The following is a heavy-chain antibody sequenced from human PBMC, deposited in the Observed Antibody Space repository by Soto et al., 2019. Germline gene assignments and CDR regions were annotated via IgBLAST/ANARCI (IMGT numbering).Heavy chain of an antibody. J-gene: IGHJ3*02. Sequence: GGSLRHSCAASGGTCISYSMNWVRQATGKGLEWVSIISGSGGVTSYADSVKGRFTISRDNSKNSLFLQMKSLRDEDTAVYYCAKVTDCGVSRCDDGIDIWGHGTLVTVSS. D-gene: IGHD2-21*01. V-gene: IGHV3-23*01. CDR3: AKVTDCGVSRCDDGIDI. CDR2: ISGSGGVT. CDR1: GGTCISYS.